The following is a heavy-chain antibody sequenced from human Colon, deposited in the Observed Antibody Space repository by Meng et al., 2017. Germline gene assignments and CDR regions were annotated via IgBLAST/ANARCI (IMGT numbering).Heavy chain of an antibody. Sequence: VRLWKPGAEWKRPGASVKVSFKASGYFFSTYDMSWVRQAPGMGLEWVSAISGGPGSTYYADSVKGRFTISRDNSKNTLYLQMNSLRAEDAAVYYCAKNRAEWELLIDYWGQGTLVTVSS. CDR3: AKNRAEWELLIDY. CDR2: ISGGPGST. CDR1: GYFFSTYD. D-gene: IGHD1-26*01. J-gene: IGHJ4*02. V-gene: IGHV3-23*01.